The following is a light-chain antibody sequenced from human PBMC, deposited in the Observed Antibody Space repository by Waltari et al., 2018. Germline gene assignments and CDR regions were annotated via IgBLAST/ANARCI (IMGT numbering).Light chain of an antibody. Sequence: MVLTHSLGTLTFSPGQRATRACRASQNVSRTLACYQQKPGQAPKLLIYGASIRATGIPDMFTGSGSGTDFSFTISSLKPEDFAIYFCQHYVRLPATFGQGTKVEIK. CDR2: GAS. V-gene: IGKV3-20*01. J-gene: IGKJ1*01. CDR3: QHYVRLPAT. CDR1: QNVSRT.